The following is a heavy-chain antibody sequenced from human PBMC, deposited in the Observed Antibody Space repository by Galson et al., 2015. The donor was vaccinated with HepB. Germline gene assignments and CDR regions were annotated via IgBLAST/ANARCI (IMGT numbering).Heavy chain of an antibody. D-gene: IGHD3-3*01. J-gene: IGHJ4*02. Sequence: ETLSLTCTVSGGSISSSSYYWGWIRQPPGKGLEWIGSIYYSGSTYYNPSLKSRVTISVDTSKNQFSLKLSSVTAADTAVYYCARLRFGVVTIWGQGTLVTVSS. V-gene: IGHV4-39*01. CDR3: ARLRFGVVTI. CDR1: GGSISSSSYY. CDR2: IYYSGST.